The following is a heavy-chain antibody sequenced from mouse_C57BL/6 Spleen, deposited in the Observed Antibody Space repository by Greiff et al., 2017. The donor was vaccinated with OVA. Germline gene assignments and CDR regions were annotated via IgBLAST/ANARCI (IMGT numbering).Heavy chain of an antibody. V-gene: IGHV1-81*01. D-gene: IGHD1-1*01. J-gene: IGHJ2*01. Sequence: VQLVESGAELARPGASVKLSCKASGYTFTSYGISWVKQRTGQGLEWIGEIYPRSGNTYYNEKFKGKATLTADKSSSTAYMELRSLTSEDSAVYFCASTHGSSPFDYWGQGTTLTVSS. CDR3: ASTHGSSPFDY. CDR2: IYPRSGNT. CDR1: GYTFTSYG.